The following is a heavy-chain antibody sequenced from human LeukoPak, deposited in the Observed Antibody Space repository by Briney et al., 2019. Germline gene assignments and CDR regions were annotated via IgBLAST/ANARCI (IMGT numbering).Heavy chain of an antibody. D-gene: IGHD4-17*01. V-gene: IGHV7-4-1*02. CDR2: INTDTGNP. Sequence: ASVKVSCKASGGTFSSYAISWVRQAPGQGLEWMGWINTDTGNPTYAQGFTGRFVFSLDTSVSTAYLQISSLKAEDTAVYYCARDESLFYGLLDYWGQGTLVTVSS. CDR1: GGTFSSYA. CDR3: ARDESLFYGLLDY. J-gene: IGHJ4*02.